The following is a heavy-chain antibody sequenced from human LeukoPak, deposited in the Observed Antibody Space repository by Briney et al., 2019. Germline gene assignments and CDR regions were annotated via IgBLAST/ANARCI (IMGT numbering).Heavy chain of an antibody. V-gene: IGHV1-3*01. J-gene: IGHJ4*02. D-gene: IGHD3-10*01. Sequence: GASVKVSRKASGYTFTSYAMHWVRQAPGQRLEWMGWINAGNGNTKYSQKFQGWVTMTRDTSISTAYMELSSLRSEDTAVYYCATVVFGELLPQLDYWGQGTLVTVSS. CDR2: INAGNGNT. CDR1: GYTFTSYA. CDR3: ATVVFGELLPQLDY.